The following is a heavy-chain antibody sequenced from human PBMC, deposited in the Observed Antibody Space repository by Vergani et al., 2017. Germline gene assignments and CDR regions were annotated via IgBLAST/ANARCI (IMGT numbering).Heavy chain of an antibody. D-gene: IGHD3-9*01. J-gene: IGHJ4*02. Sequence: QVQVVKSGAAVKKSGASVKVSCKTSGYTFSNYYMTWVRQAPGQGLELMGIINPSGGHTNCAQKFQGRVTMTRDTSTSTVYMELSSLRSEDTAIYYCSRGDYGILTGYRYWGQGALVTVSA. CDR3: SRGDYGILTGYRY. CDR2: INPSGGHT. V-gene: IGHV1-46*03. CDR1: GYTFSNYY.